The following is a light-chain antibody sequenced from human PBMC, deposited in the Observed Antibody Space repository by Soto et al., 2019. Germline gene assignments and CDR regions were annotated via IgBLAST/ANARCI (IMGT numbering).Light chain of an antibody. V-gene: IGLV2-14*01. CDR3: CSYTTSNTRQIV. CDR2: DVT. CDR1: SSDVGGYNY. J-gene: IGLJ1*01. Sequence: QSALTQPASVSGSPGQSITISCTGTSSDVGGYNYVSWYQQQPGKAPKFMIYDVTNRPSGVSNRFSGSKSGNTASLTISGLQAEDEADYSCCSYTTSNTRQIVFGTGTKVTVL.